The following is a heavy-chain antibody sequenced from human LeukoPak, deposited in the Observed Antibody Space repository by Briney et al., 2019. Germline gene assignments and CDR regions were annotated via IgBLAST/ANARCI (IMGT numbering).Heavy chain of an antibody. J-gene: IGHJ5*02. V-gene: IGHV4-59*01. CDR2: IYYRGRT. D-gene: IGHD3-10*01. Sequence: SETLSLTCTVSGGSISSYYWSWIRQPPGKGVEGSGYIYYRGRTNYNPSLKSRVTISVDTSKNQFSLKLSSVTAADTAVYYCARGFRPWFGELLSTWFDPWGQGTLVTVSS. CDR1: GGSISSYY. CDR3: ARGFRPWFGELLSTWFDP.